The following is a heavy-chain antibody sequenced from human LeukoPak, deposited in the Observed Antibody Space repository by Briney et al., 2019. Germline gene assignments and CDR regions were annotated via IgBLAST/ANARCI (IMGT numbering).Heavy chain of an antibody. D-gene: IGHD3-22*01. V-gene: IGHV3-23*01. J-gene: IGHJ4*02. CDR2: ITGGDDRT. CDR1: GFALSSAA. CDR3: AKGPQLGSGYHPDY. Sequence: GGSLRLSCAASGFALSSAAMTWVRQATGKGLEWVSIITGGDDRTYYADSVKGRFTISGDYSRNTLHLQMNSLRVEDTAIYYCAKGPQLGSGYHPDYWGQGTLVTVSS.